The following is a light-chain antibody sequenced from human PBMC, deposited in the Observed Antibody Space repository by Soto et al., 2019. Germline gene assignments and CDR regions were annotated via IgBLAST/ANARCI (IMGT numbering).Light chain of an antibody. CDR3: QQYHTYWWT. CDR2: KAS. J-gene: IGKJ1*01. V-gene: IGKV1-5*03. Sequence: DIQMTQSPSTLSASVGERVTITCRASQTIINWLAWYQQKPGKAPKLLIYKASSLESEVPSRFSGSGSETEFTLTINSLQPDDSATYYCQQYHTYWWTFGQGTKVDIK. CDR1: QTIINW.